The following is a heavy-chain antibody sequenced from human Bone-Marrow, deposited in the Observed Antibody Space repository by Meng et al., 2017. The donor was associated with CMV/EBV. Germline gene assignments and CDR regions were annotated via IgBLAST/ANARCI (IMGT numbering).Heavy chain of an antibody. Sequence: ASVKVSCKTSGYTFTGYHMHWVRQAPGQGLEWMGWINPNNTETHYAQKFQGRVSMARDTSINTAYMELSRLRSDDTAVYYCARDLPYYSLWGLNAFDLWGQGTVVTVSS. CDR3: ARDLPYYSLWGLNAFDL. CDR1: GYTFTGYH. J-gene: IGHJ3*01. D-gene: IGHD3-16*01. CDR2: INPNNTET. V-gene: IGHV1-2*02.